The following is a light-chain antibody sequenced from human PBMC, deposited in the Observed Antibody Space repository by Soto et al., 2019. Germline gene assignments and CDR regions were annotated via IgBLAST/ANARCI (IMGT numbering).Light chain of an antibody. Sequence: QSVLTQPASVSGSPGQSITISCTGTSSDVGGYNYASWYQQHPGKAPKLMIYGVRNRPSGISNRFSGSKSGNTASLTISGLQAEDEADYYCTSYTSSSPYVFGTGTKVTVL. CDR1: SSDVGGYNY. CDR2: GVR. V-gene: IGLV2-14*01. J-gene: IGLJ1*01. CDR3: TSYTSSSPYV.